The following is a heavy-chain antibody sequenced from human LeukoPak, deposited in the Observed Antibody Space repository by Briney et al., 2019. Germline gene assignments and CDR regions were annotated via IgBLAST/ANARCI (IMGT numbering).Heavy chain of an antibody. Sequence: ASVKVSCKASGYTFTDYYMHWLRQAPGQGLEWMGWINPNSGGTNYAQSFQGRVTMTRDTSISAAYMELSRLRSDDTAVYYCTRVYSGSLFDYWGQGTLVTVSS. V-gene: IGHV1-2*02. D-gene: IGHD1-26*01. CDR3: TRVYSGSLFDY. CDR2: INPNSGGT. J-gene: IGHJ4*02. CDR1: GYTFTDYY.